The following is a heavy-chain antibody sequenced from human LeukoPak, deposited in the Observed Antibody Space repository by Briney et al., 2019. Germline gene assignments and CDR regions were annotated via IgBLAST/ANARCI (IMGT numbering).Heavy chain of an antibody. CDR3: ARWVWDDSSGYYFDY. CDR2: ISSSSSYI. Sequence: EGSLRLSCAASGFTFSSYSMNWVRQAPGKGLEWVSSISSSSSYIYYADSVKGRFTISRDNAKNSLYLQMNSLRAEDTAVYYCARWVWDDSSGYYFDYWGQGTLVTVSS. J-gene: IGHJ4*02. V-gene: IGHV3-21*01. CDR1: GFTFSSYS. D-gene: IGHD3-22*01.